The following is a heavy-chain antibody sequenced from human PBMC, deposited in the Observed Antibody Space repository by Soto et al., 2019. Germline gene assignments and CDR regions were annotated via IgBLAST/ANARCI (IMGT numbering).Heavy chain of an antibody. J-gene: IGHJ6*02. CDR2: IWYDGSNK. CDR3: ARMSVSSTSCRDPRCPPFYYYYGMDV. Sequence: GGSLRLSCAASGFTFSSYGMHWVRQAPGKGLEWVAVIWYDGSNKYYADSVKGRFTISRDNSKNTLYLQMNSLRAEDTAVYYCARMSVSSTSCRDPRCPPFYYYYGMDVWGQGTTVTVSS. CDR1: GFTFSSYG. D-gene: IGHD2-2*01. V-gene: IGHV3-33*01.